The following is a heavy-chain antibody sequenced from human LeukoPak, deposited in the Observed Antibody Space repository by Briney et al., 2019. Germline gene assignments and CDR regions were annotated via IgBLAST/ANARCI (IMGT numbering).Heavy chain of an antibody. D-gene: IGHD3-22*01. CDR2: IYYSGST. CDR1: GGSIRSYY. V-gene: IGHV4-59*01. J-gene: IGHJ4*02. CDR3: ARGWGRGAVYDSSGYYFDY. Sequence: SETLSLTCTASGGSIRSYYWNWIRQSPGKTLEWIGYIYYSGSTNYNPSLKSRVTISVDTSKNQFSLKLSSVTAADTAVYYCARGWGRGAVYDSSGYYFDYWGQGTLVTVSS.